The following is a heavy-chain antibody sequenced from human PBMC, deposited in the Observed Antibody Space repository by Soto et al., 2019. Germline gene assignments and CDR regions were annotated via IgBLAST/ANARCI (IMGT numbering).Heavy chain of an antibody. CDR2: INPAGGTT. CDR1: GYTFTKYF. CDR3: ARDGTFDI. J-gene: IGHJ4*02. V-gene: IGHV1-46*01. D-gene: IGHD1-7*01. Sequence: QVQLVQSGAEVKKPGASVKVSCQASGYTFTKYFIQWIRQGPGQDLEWVDLINPAGGTTSYAQKFQGRVTMTRDTSTRTVFMEMSSLRSDDTGVYFCARDGTFDIWGQGTPVTVSS.